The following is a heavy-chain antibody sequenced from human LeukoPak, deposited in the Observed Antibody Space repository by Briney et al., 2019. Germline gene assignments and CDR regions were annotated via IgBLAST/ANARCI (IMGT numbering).Heavy chain of an antibody. Sequence: ASVKVSCKASGYTFTGYYMHWVRQAPGQGLEWMGWINPNSGNTGYAQKFQGRVTMTRNTSISTAYMELSSLRSEDTAVYYCASGGSYYYDSSGYSWGQGTLVTVSS. J-gene: IGHJ4*02. CDR3: ASGGSYYYDSSGYS. CDR2: INPNSGNT. D-gene: IGHD3-22*01. CDR1: GYTFTGYY. V-gene: IGHV1-8*02.